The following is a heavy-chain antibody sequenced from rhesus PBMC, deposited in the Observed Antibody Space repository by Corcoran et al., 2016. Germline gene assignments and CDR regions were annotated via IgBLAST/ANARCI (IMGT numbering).Heavy chain of an antibody. CDR3: ATSLTGDRYFDY. Sequence: EVQLVQSGAEVKKPGASVKISCKASGYTFTDYYLHWVRQAPGKGLEWMGRVDPEDGEAIHAQKCKDRVTITADTSTDTAYMELSSLRSEDTAVYYCATSLTGDRYFDYWGQGVLVTVSS. V-gene: IGHV1-111*02. J-gene: IGHJ4*01. CDR2: VDPEDGEA. D-gene: IGHD7-45*01. CDR1: GYTFTDYY.